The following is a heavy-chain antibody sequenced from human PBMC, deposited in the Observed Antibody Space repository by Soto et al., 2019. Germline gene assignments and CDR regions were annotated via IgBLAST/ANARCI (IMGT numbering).Heavy chain of an antibody. CDR1: GFTFSNYA. CDR2: ISGDSGST. V-gene: IGHV3-23*01. CDR3: AKGYYGSGTYDY. D-gene: IGHD3-10*01. J-gene: IGHJ4*02. Sequence: GGSLRLSCAASGFTFSNYAMTWVRQAPGKGLEWVSAISGDSGSTYYTDSVKGRFTISRDNSKNTLYLQMNSLRVEDTAIYHCAKGYYGSGTYDYWGQGTLVTVSS.